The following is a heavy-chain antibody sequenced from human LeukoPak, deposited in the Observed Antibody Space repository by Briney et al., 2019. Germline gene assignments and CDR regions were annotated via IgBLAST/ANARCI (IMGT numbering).Heavy chain of an antibody. J-gene: IGHJ4*02. CDR2: INPNSGGT. D-gene: IGHD1-7*01. CDR3: ARGRSVTVPETTKLFDQ. V-gene: IGHV1-2*02. CDR1: GYTFTGYY. Sequence: GASVKVSCKASGYTFTGYYLHWVRQAPGKGREGMAWINPNSGGTSYAQKFRGRVTMARDTSISTAYMELSRLRSDDTAVHYCARGRSVTVPETTKLFDQWGQGTLVTVSS.